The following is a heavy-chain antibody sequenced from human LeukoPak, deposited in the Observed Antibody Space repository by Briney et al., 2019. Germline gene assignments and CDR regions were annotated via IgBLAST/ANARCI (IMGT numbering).Heavy chain of an antibody. CDR1: GGSISSYY. J-gene: IGHJ5*02. V-gene: IGHV4-59*01. CDR3: AREVGYCSSTSCYTEPKKKYNWFDP. CDR2: IYYSGST. D-gene: IGHD2-2*02. Sequence: SETLSLTCTVSGGSISSYYWSWIRQPPGKGLEWIGYIYYSGSTNYNPSLKSRVTTSVDTSKNQFSLKLSSVTAADTAVYYCAREVGYCSSTSCYTEPKKKYNWFDPWGQGTLVTVSS.